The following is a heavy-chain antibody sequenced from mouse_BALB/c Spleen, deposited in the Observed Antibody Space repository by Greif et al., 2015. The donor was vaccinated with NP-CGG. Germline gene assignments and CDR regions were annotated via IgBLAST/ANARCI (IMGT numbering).Heavy chain of an antibody. Sequence: QVQLQQSGAELMKPGASVKISCKATGYTFSSYWIEWVKQRPGHGLEWIGEILPGSGSTNYNEKFKGKATFTADTPSNTAYMQLSSLTSEDSAVYYCASYDGYYPAWFAYWGQGTLVTVSA. J-gene: IGHJ3*01. V-gene: IGHV1-9*01. CDR3: ASYDGYYPAWFAY. D-gene: IGHD2-3*01. CDR2: ILPGSGST. CDR1: GYTFSSYW.